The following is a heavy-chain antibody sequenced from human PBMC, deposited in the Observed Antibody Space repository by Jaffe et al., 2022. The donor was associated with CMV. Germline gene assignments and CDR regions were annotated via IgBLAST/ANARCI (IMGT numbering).Heavy chain of an antibody. J-gene: IGHJ3*02. Sequence: QVQLVESGGGVVQPGRSLRLSCAASGFIFSSYGMHWVRQAPGKGLEWVTVIWSDGSSKYYADSVKGRFTVSRDNSKNTLYLQMDSLRAEDTAVYYCARDRWFRLTQVNDAFDIWGQGTMVTVSS. V-gene: IGHV3-33*01. CDR3: ARDRWFRLTQVNDAFDI. CDR1: GFIFSSYG. CDR2: IWSDGSSK. D-gene: IGHD4-4*01.